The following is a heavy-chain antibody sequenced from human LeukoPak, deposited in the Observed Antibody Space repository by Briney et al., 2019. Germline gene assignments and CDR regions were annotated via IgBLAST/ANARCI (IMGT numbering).Heavy chain of an antibody. J-gene: IGHJ4*02. CDR1: GYTFTSYH. Sequence: AASVKVSCKASGYTFTSYHMHWVRQAPGQGLEWMGIINPSGGTTNYAQKFKGRVTMTRDTSTSTVYMELSSLRSEDTAVYYCARFAVHRRLTVAGQFGLDYWGQGTLVTVSS. D-gene: IGHD6-19*01. CDR3: ARFAVHRRLTVAGQFGLDY. V-gene: IGHV1-46*01. CDR2: INPSGGTT.